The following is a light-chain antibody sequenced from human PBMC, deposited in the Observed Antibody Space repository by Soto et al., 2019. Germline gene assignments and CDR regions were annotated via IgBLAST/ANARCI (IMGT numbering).Light chain of an antibody. CDR2: WAS. Sequence: DFVMTQSPDSLAVSLGERATINCKASQSVLSNSNNKNYLAWFQQKSGQPPKLLIYWASARQSGVPDRFSGSGSAIDFTLTISSLQAEDVAVYYCQQYHSDPITFGQGTRLEIK. CDR1: QSVLSNSNNKNY. CDR3: QQYHSDPIT. J-gene: IGKJ5*01. V-gene: IGKV4-1*01.